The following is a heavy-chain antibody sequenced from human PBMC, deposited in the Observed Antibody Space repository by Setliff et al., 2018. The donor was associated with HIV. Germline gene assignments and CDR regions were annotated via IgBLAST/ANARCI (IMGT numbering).Heavy chain of an antibody. V-gene: IGHV4-59*01. CDR1: GGSINNYY. CDR2: IYYNGNT. J-gene: IGHJ6*03. CDR3: ARTAGGGESSGWYYYYYYYMDV. D-gene: IGHD6-19*01. Sequence: SETLSLTCTVSGGSINNYYWSWIRQPPGKGLVWIGYIYYNGNTNYNPSLRGRVTMSVDTSKDRFSLKLSSLTTADTAVYSCARTAGGGESSGWYYYYYYYMDVWGKGISVTVSS.